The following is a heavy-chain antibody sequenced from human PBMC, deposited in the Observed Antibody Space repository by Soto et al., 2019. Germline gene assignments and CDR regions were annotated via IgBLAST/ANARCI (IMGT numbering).Heavy chain of an antibody. Sequence: SETMSLTCTVSGGSISSGDYYWSWIRQPPGKGLEWIGYIYYSGSTYYNPSLKSRVTISVDTSKNHFSLKLSSVTAADTAVYYCARSHTPHDSSWYQHVEDYWGQGTLVTVSS. CDR2: IYYSGST. CDR3: ARSHTPHDSSWYQHVEDY. V-gene: IGHV4-30-4*02. CDR1: GGSISSGDYY. J-gene: IGHJ4*02. D-gene: IGHD6-13*01.